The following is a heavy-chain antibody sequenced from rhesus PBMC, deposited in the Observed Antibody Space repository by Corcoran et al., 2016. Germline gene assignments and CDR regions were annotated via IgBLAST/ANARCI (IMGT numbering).Heavy chain of an antibody. CDR1: GYSISSGYY. CDR3: ARGMQGGGWYADVSLDV. CDR2: IDGSGGRH. D-gene: IGHD6-31*01. Sequence: QVQLQESGPGLVKPSETLSLTCAVSGYSISSGYYWTLIRQPPGQGLEWIGSIDGSGGRHYLNPSHKSRVTLSVDTSKNQFSLKLSSVTAADTAVYYCARGMQGGGWYADVSLDVWGRGVLVTVSS. V-gene: IGHV4S14*01. J-gene: IGHJ5-2*02.